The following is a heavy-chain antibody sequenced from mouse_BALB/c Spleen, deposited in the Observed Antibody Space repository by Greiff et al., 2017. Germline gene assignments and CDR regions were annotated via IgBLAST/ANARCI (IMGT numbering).Heavy chain of an antibody. CDR1: GYTFTDYN. Sequence: EVKLMESGPELVKPGASVKISCKASGYTFTDYNMHWVKQSHGKSLEWIGYIYPYNGGTGYNQKFKSKATLTVDNSSSTAYMELRSLTSEDSAVYYCAREYYGFDYWGQGTTLTVSS. D-gene: IGHD1-1*01. V-gene: IGHV1S29*02. CDR3: AREYYGFDY. J-gene: IGHJ2*01. CDR2: IYPYNGGT.